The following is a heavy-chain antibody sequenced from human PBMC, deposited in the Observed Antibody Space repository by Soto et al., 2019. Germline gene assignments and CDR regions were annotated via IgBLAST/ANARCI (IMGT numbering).Heavy chain of an antibody. CDR2: INHSGST. D-gene: IGHD4-17*01. V-gene: IGHV4-34*01. Sequence: QVQLQQWGAGLLKPSETLSLTCAVYGGSFSGYYWSWIRQPPGKGLEWIGEINHSGSTNYNPSLKSRVTISVDTSKNQFALKLSSVTAPGTAGYYCARGGMTTVTPFDYWGQGTLVTVSS. J-gene: IGHJ4*02. CDR3: ARGGMTTVTPFDY. CDR1: GGSFSGYY.